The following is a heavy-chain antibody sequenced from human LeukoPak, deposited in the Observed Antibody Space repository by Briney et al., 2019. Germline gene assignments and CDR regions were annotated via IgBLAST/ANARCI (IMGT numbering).Heavy chain of an antibody. Sequence: TGGSLRLSCAASGFTFSDYYMSWIRQAPGKGVEWVSYISSSGSTIYYADSVKGRFTISRDNAKNSLYLQMNSLRAEDTAVYYCASTYDSSGYYRNPPDYWGQGTLVTVSS. V-gene: IGHV3-11*04. CDR2: ISSSGSTI. CDR3: ASTYDSSGYYRNPPDY. D-gene: IGHD3-22*01. J-gene: IGHJ4*02. CDR1: GFTFSDYY.